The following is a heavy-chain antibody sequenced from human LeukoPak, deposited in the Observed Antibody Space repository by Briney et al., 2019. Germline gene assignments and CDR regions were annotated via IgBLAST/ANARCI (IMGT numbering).Heavy chain of an antibody. Sequence: GGSLRLSCAASGFSFSSYEMNWVRQAPGKGLEWVSYITSSGSIIYYADSVKGRFTISRDNAKNSLYLQMNSLRAEDTAVYYCAKNYDFWSGPYCFDYWGQGTLVTVSS. V-gene: IGHV3-48*03. CDR2: ITSSGSII. CDR1: GFSFSSYE. J-gene: IGHJ4*02. CDR3: AKNYDFWSGPYCFDY. D-gene: IGHD3-3*01.